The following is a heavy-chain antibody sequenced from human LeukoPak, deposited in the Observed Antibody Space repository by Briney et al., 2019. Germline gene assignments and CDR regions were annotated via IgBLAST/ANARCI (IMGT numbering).Heavy chain of an antibody. V-gene: IGHV3-48*01. Sequence: GSLRLSCAASGFTFSSYWMSWVRQAPGKGLEWLAYISTSSRTIYYADSVKGRFTISRDNAKNSLYLQMNTLRAEDTAVYYCARGLGFWGQGTLVTVSS. CDR1: GFTFSSYW. J-gene: IGHJ4*02. CDR2: ISTSSRTI. D-gene: IGHD6-25*01. CDR3: ARGLGF.